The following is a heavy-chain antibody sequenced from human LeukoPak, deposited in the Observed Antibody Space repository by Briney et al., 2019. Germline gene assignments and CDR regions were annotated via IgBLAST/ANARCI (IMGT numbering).Heavy chain of an antibody. J-gene: IGHJ2*01. CDR2: FGSAGDT. Sequence: GSLRLSCATSGFPFRAYDMHWVRQAPGKGLEWVSAFGSAGDTYYPGAVKGRFTISRDYAKNSLYLQMNSLRAGDTAVYYCVRGALPGDNWYFDLWGRGTLVTVSS. CDR3: VRGALPGDNWYFDL. CDR1: GFPFRAYD. V-gene: IGHV3-13*01.